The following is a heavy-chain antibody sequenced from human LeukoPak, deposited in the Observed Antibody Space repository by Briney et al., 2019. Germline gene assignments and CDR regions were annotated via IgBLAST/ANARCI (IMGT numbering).Heavy chain of an antibody. CDR1: GFTFSSYW. V-gene: IGHV3-7*01. J-gene: IGHJ4*02. CDR3: ARDNRDRKSDY. Sequence: GGSLRLSCTASGFTFSSYWMSWVRQAPGKGLEWVANINQDGSEKYYVDSMKGRFTISRDNAKNSLYLQMNSLIAKDTAVYYCARDNRDRKSDYWGQGTLVTVSS. CDR2: INQDGSEK.